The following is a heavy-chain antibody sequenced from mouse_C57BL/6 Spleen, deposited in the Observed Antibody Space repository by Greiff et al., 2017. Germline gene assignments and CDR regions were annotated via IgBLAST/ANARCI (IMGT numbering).Heavy chain of an antibody. D-gene: IGHD1-1*01. V-gene: IGHV1-76*01. J-gene: IGHJ2*01. CDR2: IYPGSGNT. Sequence: VQLQQSGAELVRPGASVKLSCKASGYTFTDYYINWVKQRPGQGLEWIARIYPGSGNTYYNEKFKGKATLTAEKSSSTAYMQLSSLTSEYSAVYFCARSLYGSSLFDYWGQGTTLTVSS. CDR3: ARSLYGSSLFDY. CDR1: GYTFTDYY.